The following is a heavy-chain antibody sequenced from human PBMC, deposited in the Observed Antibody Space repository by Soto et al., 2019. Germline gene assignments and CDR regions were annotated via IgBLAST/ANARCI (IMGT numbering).Heavy chain of an antibody. CDR3: AKKVVAATTLDYYYGMDV. CDR2: ISYDGSNK. J-gene: IGHJ6*02. CDR1: GFTFSSYG. D-gene: IGHD2-15*01. V-gene: IGHV3-30*18. Sequence: QVQLVESGGGVVQPGRSLRLSCAASGFTFSSYGMHWVRQAAGKGLEWVAVISYDGSNKYYADSVKGRFTISRDNSKNTLYLQMNSLRAEDTAVYYCAKKVVAATTLDYYYGMDVWGQGTTVTVAS.